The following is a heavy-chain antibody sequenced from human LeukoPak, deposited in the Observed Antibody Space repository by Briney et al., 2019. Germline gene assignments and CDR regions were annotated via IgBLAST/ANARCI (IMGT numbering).Heavy chain of an antibody. CDR3: ARGQDIAARHYNY. D-gene: IGHD6-6*01. Sequence: SETLSLTCTVSGGSISSYYWSWIRQPPGKGLEWIGEINHSGSTNYNPSLKSRVTISVDTSKNQFSLKLSSVTAADTAVYYCARGQDIAARHYNYWGQGTLVTVSS. J-gene: IGHJ4*02. CDR1: GGSISSYY. CDR2: INHSGST. V-gene: IGHV4-34*01.